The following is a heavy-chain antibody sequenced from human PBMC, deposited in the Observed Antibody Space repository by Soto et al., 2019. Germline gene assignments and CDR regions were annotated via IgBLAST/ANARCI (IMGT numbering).Heavy chain of an antibody. V-gene: IGHV4-39*01. CDR1: GESISSSSYY. D-gene: IGHD2-21*02. CDR2: IYYSGRT. CDR3: ARQRTTVVTQAYFDH. J-gene: IGHJ4*02. Sequence: PSETLSLTCVVSGESISSSSYYWWWIRHPPGKGLEWIGSIYYSGRTYYNPSFKSRVTISIDTSKNQFSLKLSSVTATDTAVYYCARQRTTVVTQAYFDHWGQGALVTVYS.